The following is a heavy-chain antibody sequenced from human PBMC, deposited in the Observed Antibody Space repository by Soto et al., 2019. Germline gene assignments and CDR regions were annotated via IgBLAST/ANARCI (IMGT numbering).Heavy chain of an antibody. CDR1: GGSISSSSFH. CDR2: IYYSGCT. Sequence: QLQLQESGPGLVKPSETLSLTCTVSGGSISSSSFHWGWIRQPPGKGLEWIGSIYYSGCTYYSPSLQRRAPMTLDTAQHQFFLELRSARPADTPVCYCAGTERAAGPDWRLAPWGPGTLVT. V-gene: IGHV4-39*01. D-gene: IGHD3-9*01. CDR3: AGTERAAGPDWRLAP. J-gene: IGHJ5*02.